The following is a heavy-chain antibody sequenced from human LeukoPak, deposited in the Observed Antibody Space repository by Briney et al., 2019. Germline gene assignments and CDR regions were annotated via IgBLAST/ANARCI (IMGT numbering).Heavy chain of an antibody. CDR2: IYTSGST. CDR3: ARGPSGSFYYYYYYMDV. V-gene: IGHV4-4*07. D-gene: IGHD1-26*01. Sequence: KPSETLSLTCTVSGGSISSYYWSWIRQPAGKGLEWIGRIYTSGSTNYNPSLKSRVTMSVDTSKNQFSLKLSSVTAADTAVYYCARGPSGSFYYYYYYMDVWGKGTTVTVSS. CDR1: GGSISSYY. J-gene: IGHJ6*03.